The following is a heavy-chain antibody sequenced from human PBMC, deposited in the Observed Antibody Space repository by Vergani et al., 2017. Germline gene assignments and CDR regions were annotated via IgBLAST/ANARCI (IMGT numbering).Heavy chain of an antibody. Sequence: QVQLVQSGAEVKKPGSSVQVSCKASGGTFSSYAISWVRPAPGQGLEWMGGIIPIFGTANYAQKFQGRVTITADESTSTAYMELSSLRSEDTAVYYCASPAYCGGDCYPHHYYYYYMDVWGKGTTVTVSS. J-gene: IGHJ6*03. CDR2: IIPIFGTA. CDR1: GGTFSSYA. V-gene: IGHV1-69*01. D-gene: IGHD2-21*01. CDR3: ASPAYCGGDCYPHHYYYYYMDV.